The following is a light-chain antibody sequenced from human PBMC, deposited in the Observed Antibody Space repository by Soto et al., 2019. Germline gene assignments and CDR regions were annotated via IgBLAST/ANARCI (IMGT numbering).Light chain of an antibody. CDR3: QQYQSIPFT. CDR2: WSS. CDR1: QSVLHRSNGNSY. J-gene: IGKJ3*01. V-gene: IGKV4-1*01. Sequence: DIVMTQSPDFLAVSLGERATIKCRSSQSVLHRSNGNSYVAWYQQKPGQPPKLLIYWSSTRESGVPDRFSGSGSGTDFTLTVNSLQAEDAAVYYWQQYQSIPFTFGPGTKVHI.